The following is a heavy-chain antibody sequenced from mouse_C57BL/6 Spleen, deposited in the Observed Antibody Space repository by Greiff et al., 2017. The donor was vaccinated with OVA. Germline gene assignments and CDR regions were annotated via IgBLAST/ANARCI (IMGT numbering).Heavy chain of an antibody. CDR2: ISDGGSYT. CDR1: GFTFSSYA. Sequence: QVVESGGGLVKPGGSLKLSCAASGFTFSSYAMSWVRQTPEKRLEWVATISDGGSYTYYPDNVKGRFTISRDNAKNNLYLQMSHLKSEDTAMYYCARDKGDYAMDYWGQGTSVTVSS. CDR3: ARDKGDYAMDY. J-gene: IGHJ4*01. V-gene: IGHV5-4*01.